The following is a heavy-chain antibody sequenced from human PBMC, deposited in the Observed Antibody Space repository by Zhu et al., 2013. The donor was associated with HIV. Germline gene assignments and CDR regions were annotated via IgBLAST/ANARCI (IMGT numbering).Heavy chain of an antibody. J-gene: IGHJ5*02. V-gene: IGHV1-2*02. Sequence: QVQLVQSGADLKKPGASVKVSCKTSGYTFTAYFMHWVRQAPGQGLEWMGSINPDSGATNYAQKFQGRVTMTRDVSISTAYMELNRLRSDDTAVYYCAREAWELPKVFHWFGPWGRGNPSVTVSS. CDR3: AREAWELPKVFHWFGP. CDR2: INPDSGAT. CDR1: GYTFTAYF. D-gene: IGHD1-26*01.